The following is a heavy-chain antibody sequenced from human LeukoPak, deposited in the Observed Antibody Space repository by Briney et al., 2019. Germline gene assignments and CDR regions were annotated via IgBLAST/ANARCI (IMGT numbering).Heavy chain of an antibody. V-gene: IGHV3-30-3*01. CDR1: GFTFSSYA. CDR2: ISYDGSNK. Sequence: GGSLRLSCAASGFTFSSYAMHWVRQAPGKGLEWVAVISYDGSNKYYADSVKGRFTISRDNSKNTLYLQMNSLRAEDTAVYYCARVRNYSNYFDYWGQGTLVTVSS. D-gene: IGHD4-11*01. J-gene: IGHJ4*02. CDR3: ARVRNYSNYFDY.